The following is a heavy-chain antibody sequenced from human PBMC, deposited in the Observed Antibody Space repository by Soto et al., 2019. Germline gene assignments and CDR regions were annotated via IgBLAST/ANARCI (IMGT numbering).Heavy chain of an antibody. CDR1: GGSISSGDYY. V-gene: IGHV4-30-4*01. CDR2: IYYSGST. J-gene: IGHJ5*02. Sequence: PSETLSLTCTVSGGSISSGDYYLIWIRQPPGKGLEWIGYIYYSGSTYYNPSLKSRVTISVDTSKNQFSLKLSSVTAADTAVYYCARSESNWFDPWGQGTLVTAPQ. CDR3: ARSESNWFDP.